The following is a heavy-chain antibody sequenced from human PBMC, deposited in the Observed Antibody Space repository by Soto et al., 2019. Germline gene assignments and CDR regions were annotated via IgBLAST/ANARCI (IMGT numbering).Heavy chain of an antibody. CDR3: AKGGGSVIVRFDY. CDR1: GFNFSSYA. J-gene: IGHJ4*02. V-gene: IGHV3-23*01. D-gene: IGHD3-16*02. Sequence: GGSLRLSCAASGFNFSSYAMSWVSQAPGKGLEWVSAIRGSGGSTYYADSVKGRFTISRDNSKSTLYLQMNSLRAEDTAVYYWAKGGGSVIVRFDYWGQGTLVTVSS. CDR2: IRGSGGST.